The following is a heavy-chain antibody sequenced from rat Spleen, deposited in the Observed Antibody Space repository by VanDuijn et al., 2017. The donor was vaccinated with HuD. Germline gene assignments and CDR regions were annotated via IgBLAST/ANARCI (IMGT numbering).Heavy chain of an antibody. CDR3: ARGAAGDY. Sequence: EVQLVESGGGLVQPGRSLKLSCAASGFTFSNYDMAWVRQAPTKGLEWVASISTSGGSTYYRDSVKGRFTVSRDNAKSTLYLQMDSLRSEDTATYYCARGAAGDYWGQGVMVTVSS. CDR2: ISTSGGST. V-gene: IGHV5-25*01. J-gene: IGHJ2*01. CDR1: GFTFSNYD. D-gene: IGHD1-2*01.